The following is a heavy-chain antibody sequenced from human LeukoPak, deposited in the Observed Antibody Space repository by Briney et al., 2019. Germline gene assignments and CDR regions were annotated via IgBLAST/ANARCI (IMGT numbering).Heavy chain of an antibody. Sequence: TSETLSLICTVSGGSVSSGNYYWSWIRQPPGKGLEWIGYIYNSGSTNYNPSLKSRVTISVDTSKNQFSLKLSSMTAADTAVYYCARDPSGYFNYWGQGTLATVSS. J-gene: IGHJ4*02. CDR1: GGSVSSGNYY. V-gene: IGHV4-61*01. CDR3: ARDPSGYFNY. CDR2: IYNSGST. D-gene: IGHD3-22*01.